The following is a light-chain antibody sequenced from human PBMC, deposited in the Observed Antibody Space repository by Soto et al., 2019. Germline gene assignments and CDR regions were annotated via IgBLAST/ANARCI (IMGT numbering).Light chain of an antibody. V-gene: IGLV2-23*01. J-gene: IGLJ1*01. Sequence: QSALTQPASVSGSPGQSITISCTGTSSDVGRYNLVSWYQQHPGKAPKLMIYEGSKRPSGVSNRFSGSKSANTASLTISGLQAEDEADYYCCSYAGSDTPYVFGTGTKV. CDR1: SSDVGRYNL. CDR3: CSYAGSDTPYV. CDR2: EGS.